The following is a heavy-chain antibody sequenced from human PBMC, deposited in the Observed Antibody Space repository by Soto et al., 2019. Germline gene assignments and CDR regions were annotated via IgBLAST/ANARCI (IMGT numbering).Heavy chain of an antibody. CDR2: IRSKPNNYAT. Sequence: EVQLVESGGGLVQPGGSLKLSCAASGFTFSGSAMHWVRQASGKGLEWVGRIRSKPNNYATAYGASVKGRFTISRDDSKNTAYLQMNGVNTEDTAVDYCSSKASDFLSGKPQYYMDVWGKGTTVTVSS. V-gene: IGHV3-73*01. D-gene: IGHD3-3*01. CDR3: SSKASDFLSGKPQYYMDV. CDR1: GFTFSGSA. J-gene: IGHJ6*03.